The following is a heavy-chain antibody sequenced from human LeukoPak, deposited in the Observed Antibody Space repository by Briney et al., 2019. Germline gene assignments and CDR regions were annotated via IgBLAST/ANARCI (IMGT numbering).Heavy chain of an antibody. Sequence: KAGGSLRLSCAASGFTFSSYSMTWVRQAPGKGLEWVSSISSSSSYIYYADSVKGRFTISRDNAKNSLYLQMNSLRAEDTAVYYCARGPPSVPAAIREGGDYWGQGTLVTVSS. CDR2: ISSSSSYI. D-gene: IGHD2-2*02. CDR1: GFTFSSYS. V-gene: IGHV3-21*01. J-gene: IGHJ4*02. CDR3: ARGPPSVPAAIREGGDY.